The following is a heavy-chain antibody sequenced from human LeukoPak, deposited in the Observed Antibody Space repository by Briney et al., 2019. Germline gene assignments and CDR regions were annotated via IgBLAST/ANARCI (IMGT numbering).Heavy chain of an antibody. Sequence: PGGCLRVSCVEAGFTFSSYGRQSGPPGPDEGLGRGAFIRYEGSNKYSAGAVKGRYSLSRDNSKNTLYLQMTSLRAEDTAVYYCAKDQLGATGNYWGQGTLVTVSS. J-gene: IGHJ4*02. CDR1: GFTFSSYG. D-gene: IGHD1-26*01. CDR3: AKDQLGATGNY. CDR2: IRYEGSNK. V-gene: IGHV3-30*02.